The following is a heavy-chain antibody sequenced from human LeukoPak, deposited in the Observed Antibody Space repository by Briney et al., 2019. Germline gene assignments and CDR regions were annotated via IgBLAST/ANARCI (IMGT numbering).Heavy chain of an antibody. D-gene: IGHD2-15*01. CDR3: ARLLGYCSGDGCYSFDY. CDR2: IYPGDSDT. J-gene: IGHJ4*02. CDR1: GYGFTNYW. V-gene: IGHV5-51*01. Sequence: GESLKISCKGSGYGFTNYWIGWVRQMPGKGLEWVGIIYPGDSDTRYSPSFQGQVTISADKSISTAYLQWSSLKASDTAMYYCARLLGYCSGDGCYSFDYWGQGTLVTVSS.